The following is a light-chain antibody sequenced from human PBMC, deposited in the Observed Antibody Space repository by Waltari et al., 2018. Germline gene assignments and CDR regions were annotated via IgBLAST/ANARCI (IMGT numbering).Light chain of an antibody. CDR1: SSDVDAYNY. Sequence: QSALTQPASVSGSPGQSITIACTGTSSDVDAYNYVSWYQQHPGKAPKLMIFDVNNRPSGVSNRFSGSKSGNTASLTISGLQAEDEADYYCSAYISSSTLELFGGGTRLTVL. CDR2: DVN. J-gene: IGLJ2*01. V-gene: IGLV2-14*03. CDR3: SAYISSSTLEL.